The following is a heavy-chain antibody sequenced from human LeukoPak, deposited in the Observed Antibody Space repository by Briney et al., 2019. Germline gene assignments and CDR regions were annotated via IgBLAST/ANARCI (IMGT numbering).Heavy chain of an antibody. J-gene: IGHJ5*02. CDR2: VSSTGYGT. Sequence: GGSLRLSCVASGFTFRTYGMSWVRQAPAKGLDWVAAVSSTGYGTFYPDSLKRRFIISRDNSQNTLFLQMHSLRPEDTALYFCAKDGPFLSFGPTDAWGQGILVSVSS. D-gene: IGHD3-16*02. CDR3: AKDGPFLSFGPTDA. CDR1: GFTFRTYG. V-gene: IGHV3-23*01.